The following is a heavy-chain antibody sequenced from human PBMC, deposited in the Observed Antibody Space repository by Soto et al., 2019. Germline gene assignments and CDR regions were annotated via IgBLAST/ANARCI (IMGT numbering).Heavy chain of an antibody. D-gene: IGHD1-26*01. CDR1: GYTFTNYY. J-gene: IGHJ3*02. CDR2: INPSGGST. Sequence: VKVSCKASGYTFTNYYMHWVRQAPGQGLEWMGIINPSGGSTSYSQKFQGRVTMTRDTSTSTVYMELSSLRSEDTAVFYCARGGGNTGSYYGHVLDIWGQGTMVTVSS. V-gene: IGHV1-46*01. CDR3: ARGGGNTGSYYGHVLDI.